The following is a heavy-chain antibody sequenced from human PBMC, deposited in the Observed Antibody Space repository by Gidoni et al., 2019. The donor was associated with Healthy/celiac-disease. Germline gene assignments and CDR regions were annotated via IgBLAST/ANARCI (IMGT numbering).Heavy chain of an antibody. Sequence: EVQLVESGGGLVKPGGSLRLSCAASGFTFSSYSMNWVRQAPGKGLEWVSSISSSSSYIYYADSVKGRFTISRDNAKNSLYLQMNSLRAEDTAVYYCARSAVRGYSGYDSGGVDYWGQGTLVTVSS. CDR2: ISSSSSYI. V-gene: IGHV3-21*01. CDR1: GFTFSSYS. D-gene: IGHD5-12*01. CDR3: ARSAVRGYSGYDSGGVDY. J-gene: IGHJ4*02.